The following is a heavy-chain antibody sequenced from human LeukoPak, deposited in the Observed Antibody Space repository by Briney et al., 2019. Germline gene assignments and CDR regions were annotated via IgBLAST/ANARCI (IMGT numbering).Heavy chain of an antibody. CDR1: GYTFTGYY. J-gene: IGHJ2*01. Sequence: ASVKVSCKASGYTFTGYYMHWVRQAPGQGLEWMGIINPSGGSTSYAQKFQGRVTMTRDTSTSTVYMELSSLRSEDTAVYYCARDQGSTVVTPSWYFDLWGRGTLVTVSS. CDR3: ARDQGSTVVTPSWYFDL. CDR2: INPSGGST. D-gene: IGHD4-23*01. V-gene: IGHV1-46*01.